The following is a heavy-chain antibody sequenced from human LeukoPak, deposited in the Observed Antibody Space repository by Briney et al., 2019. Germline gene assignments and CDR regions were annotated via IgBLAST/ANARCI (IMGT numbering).Heavy chain of an antibody. CDR1: GGSISSYY. D-gene: IGHD6-19*01. J-gene: IGHJ3*02. Sequence: PSETLSLTCTVSGGSISSYYWSWIRQPPGKGLEWIGYIYYSGGTNYNPSLKSRVTISVDTSKNQFSLKLSSVTAADTAVYYCARHGRGWYGDAFDIWGQGTMVTVSS. V-gene: IGHV4-59*08. CDR3: ARHGRGWYGDAFDI. CDR2: IYYSGGT.